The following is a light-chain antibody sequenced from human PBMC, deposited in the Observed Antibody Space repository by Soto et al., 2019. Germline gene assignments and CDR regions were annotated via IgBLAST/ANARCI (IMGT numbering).Light chain of an antibody. CDR3: QQFSSYPLT. Sequence: VMTQSPATLSVSTGERATLSCRASQSVTTQLAWYQQKPGQAPRLLIYDASSRATGIPDRFSGGGSGTDFTLTISRLEPEDFAVYYCQQFSSYPLTFGGGTRLEIK. CDR2: DAS. CDR1: QSVTTQ. V-gene: IGKV3-20*01. J-gene: IGKJ5*01.